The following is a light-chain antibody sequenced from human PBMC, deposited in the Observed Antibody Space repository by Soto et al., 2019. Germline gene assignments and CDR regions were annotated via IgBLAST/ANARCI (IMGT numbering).Light chain of an antibody. CDR3: QQYRSYPRT. CDR1: QSVSNF. CDR2: TAW. J-gene: IGKJ1*01. V-gene: IGKV1-16*01. Sequence: DIQMTQSPSSLSASVGDTVTITCRASQSVSNFLGWFQQKPGKPPKSLIYTAWNLESGVPTRFRGSGSGTQFTLTINDLHREDFANYYCQQYRSYPRTFGQGTKVEIK.